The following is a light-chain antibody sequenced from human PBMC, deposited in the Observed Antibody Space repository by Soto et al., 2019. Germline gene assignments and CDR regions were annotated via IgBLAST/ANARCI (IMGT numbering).Light chain of an antibody. CDR1: SSDVGGYNY. J-gene: IGLJ3*02. CDR3: TSYTTSSTHWV. CDR2: EVS. Sequence: QSVLTQPASVSGSPGQSITMSCTGTSSDVGGYNYVSWYQQHPDKAPKLMIYEVSNRPSGVSNRFSGSKSGNTASLTISGLHAEDEAYYYCTSYTTSSTHWVFGGGTKLTVL. V-gene: IGLV2-14*01.